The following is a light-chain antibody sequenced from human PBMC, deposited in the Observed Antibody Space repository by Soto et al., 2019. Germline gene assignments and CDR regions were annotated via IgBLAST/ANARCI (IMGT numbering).Light chain of an antibody. V-gene: IGLV2-8*01. CDR1: SSDVGGYNY. J-gene: IGLJ1*01. CDR3: SSYVGTNSYV. Sequence: QSALTQPPSASGSPGQSVTISCTGTSSDVGGYNYVSWYQHHPGKAPKLIIYEVYKRPSGVPGRFSGSKSGNTAALTVSGLQAEDEADYYSSSYVGTNSYVSGTGNKLTDL. CDR2: EVY.